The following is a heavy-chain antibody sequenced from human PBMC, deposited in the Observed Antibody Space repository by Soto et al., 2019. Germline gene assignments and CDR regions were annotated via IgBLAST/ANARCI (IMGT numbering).Heavy chain of an antibody. J-gene: IGHJ6*02. CDR3: ARGLGTNGLDV. Sequence: QVQLLQSVAEVKKPGASVKVSCKASGYKFTTYGITWVRQAPGQGLEWLGGISTYNGNTDYAQNLQDRVPMTTETSTSTAYLEVRSLTSDDTAVYFCARGLGTNGLDVWGQGTTVTVSS. CDR1: GYKFTTYG. V-gene: IGHV1-18*04. CDR2: ISTYNGNT. D-gene: IGHD1-26*01.